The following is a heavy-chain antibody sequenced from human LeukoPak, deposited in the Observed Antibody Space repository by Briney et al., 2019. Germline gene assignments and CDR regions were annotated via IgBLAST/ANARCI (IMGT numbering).Heavy chain of an antibody. CDR3: ARGPYSFDSSGAFDI. CDR1: GDSISSGDYY. Sequence: PSETLSLTCTVSGDSISSGDYYWSWIRQPAGKGLEWIGRISSSGSTNYNPSLKSRVTISVDTSKNQFSLKLSSVTAADTAVYFCARGPYSFDSSGAFDIWGQGTMVTVSS. CDR2: ISSSGST. J-gene: IGHJ3*02. D-gene: IGHD3-22*01. V-gene: IGHV4-61*02.